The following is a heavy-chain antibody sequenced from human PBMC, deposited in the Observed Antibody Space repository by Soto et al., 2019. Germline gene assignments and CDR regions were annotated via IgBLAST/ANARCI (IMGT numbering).Heavy chain of an antibody. Sequence: QVQLVESGGTVVQPGTSLRLSCVASGFTFSNYGVHWARQAPGKGLEWVAYLQYDGSYIHYSDSVQGRFTISRDNSRNTLYLQMNSLRAEDTALYYCARNPRPTYGDYADYWGQGTLVTVSS. CDR2: LQYDGSYI. CDR1: GFTFSNYG. J-gene: IGHJ4*02. CDR3: ARNPRPTYGDYADY. V-gene: IGHV3-33*05. D-gene: IGHD4-17*01.